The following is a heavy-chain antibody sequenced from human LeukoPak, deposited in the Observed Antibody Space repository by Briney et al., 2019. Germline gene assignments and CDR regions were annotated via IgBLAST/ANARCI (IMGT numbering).Heavy chain of an antibody. CDR3: ARPSDGSYNWNDGALDY. CDR2: INPNSGGT. V-gene: IGHV1-2*06. CDR1: GYTFTGYY. D-gene: IGHD1-20*01. Sequence: WASVKVSCKASGYTFTGYYMHWVRQAPGQGLEWMGRINPNSGGTNYAQKFQGRVTMTRDTSISTAYMELSRLRSDDTAVYYCARPSDGSYNWNDGALDYWGQGTLVTVSS. J-gene: IGHJ4*02.